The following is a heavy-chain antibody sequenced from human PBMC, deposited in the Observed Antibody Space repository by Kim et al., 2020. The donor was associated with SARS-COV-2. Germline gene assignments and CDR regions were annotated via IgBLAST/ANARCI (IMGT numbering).Heavy chain of an antibody. Sequence: YADSVEGRFTNTRDNSKNTLYLQMSSLRAEDSAVYYCAKDSGWYNGARDYWGQGALVTVSS. CDR3: AKDSGWYNGARDY. J-gene: IGHJ4*02. D-gene: IGHD6-19*01. V-gene: IGHV3-23*01.